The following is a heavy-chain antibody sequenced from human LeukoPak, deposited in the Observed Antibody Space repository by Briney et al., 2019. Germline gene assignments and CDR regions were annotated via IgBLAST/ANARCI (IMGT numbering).Heavy chain of an antibody. Sequence: ASVKVSCKASGYTFTSYDINWVRQATGQGLEWMGWMNPNSGNTGYAQKFQGRVTMTRNTSISTAYMELSSLRSEDTAVYYCAKDEGYNYDSSGYFAFDSWGQGTLVTVSS. J-gene: IGHJ4*02. CDR2: MNPNSGNT. CDR1: GYTFTSYD. V-gene: IGHV1-8*01. CDR3: AKDEGYNYDSSGYFAFDS. D-gene: IGHD3-22*01.